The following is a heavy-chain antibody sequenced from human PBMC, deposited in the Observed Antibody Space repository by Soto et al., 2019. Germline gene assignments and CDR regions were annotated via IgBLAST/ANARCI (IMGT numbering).Heavy chain of an antibody. CDR2: MNPNSGNT. V-gene: IGHV1-8*01. CDR3: ARVFSDSSSFFDP. J-gene: IGHJ5*02. CDR1: GYTLASYD. Sequence: ASVKVSCKASGYTLASYDSNWVRQATGQGLEWMGWMNPNSGNTGYAQKFQGRVTMTRSTSISTAYMELSSLRSEDTAVYYCARVFSDSSSFFDPWGQGTLVTVSS. D-gene: IGHD6-13*01.